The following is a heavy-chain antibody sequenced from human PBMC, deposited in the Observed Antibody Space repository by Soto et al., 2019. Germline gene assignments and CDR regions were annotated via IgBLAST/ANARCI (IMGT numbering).Heavy chain of an antibody. Sequence: SETLSLTCAVSGGSISSGGYSWSWIRQPPGKGLEWIGYIYHSGSTYYNPSLKSRVTISVDRSKNQFSLKLSSVTAADTAVYYCARDQRDSSSSWFDPWGQGTLVTVSS. V-gene: IGHV4-30-2*01. D-gene: IGHD6-6*01. J-gene: IGHJ5*02. CDR1: GGSISSGGYS. CDR2: IYHSGST. CDR3: ARDQRDSSSSWFDP.